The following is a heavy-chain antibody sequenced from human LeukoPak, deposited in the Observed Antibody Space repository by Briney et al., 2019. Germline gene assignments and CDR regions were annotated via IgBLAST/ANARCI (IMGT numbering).Heavy chain of an antibody. V-gene: IGHV3-7*03. CDR1: GFTFSNYW. J-gene: IGHJ4*02. CDR2: IKQDGSEE. Sequence: GGSLRLSCAASGFTFSNYWMCWVRQTPGKGLEWVANIKQDGSEEYYVGSVKGRFIISRDNAKNSLYLQMNSLRVEDTAVYYCARAKASAMFSSDYWGQGTLVTVSS. D-gene: IGHD5-18*01. CDR3: ARAKASAMFSSDY.